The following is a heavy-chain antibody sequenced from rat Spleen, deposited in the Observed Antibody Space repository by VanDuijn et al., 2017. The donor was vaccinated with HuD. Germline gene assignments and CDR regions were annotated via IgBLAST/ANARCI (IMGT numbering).Heavy chain of an antibody. Sequence: EVQLVESGGGLVQPGRSLKLSCAASGFTFSNYDMAWVRQAPTKGLEWVASISTSGGSTYYRDSVKGRFTVSRDNAKSTLYLQMDSLRSEDTATYYCASSYFDYWGQGVMVTVSS. V-gene: IGHV5-25*01. CDR1: GFTFSNYD. J-gene: IGHJ2*01. CDR2: ISTSGGST. CDR3: ASSYFDY.